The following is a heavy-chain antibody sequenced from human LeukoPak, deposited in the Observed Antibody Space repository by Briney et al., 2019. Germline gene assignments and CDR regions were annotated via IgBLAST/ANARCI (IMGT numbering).Heavy chain of an antibody. Sequence: GGSLRLSCAASGFAFSTSWMNWVRQAPGKGLEWVAMITQEESERYYVDSVKGRFTVSRDNSKNMMYLQMNSLRGEDTAVYYCAETINYNNTDYYSMVAYWGQGTLVTVSS. D-gene: IGHD3-22*01. V-gene: IGHV3-7*03. CDR2: ITQEESER. J-gene: IGHJ4*02. CDR3: AETINYNNTDYYSMVAY. CDR1: GFAFSTSW.